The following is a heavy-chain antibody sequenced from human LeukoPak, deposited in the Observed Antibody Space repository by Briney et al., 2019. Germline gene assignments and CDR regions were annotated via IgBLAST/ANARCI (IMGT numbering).Heavy chain of an antibody. CDR1: GYTFTGYY. CDR2: INPNSGGT. J-gene: IGHJ4*02. V-gene: IGHV1-2*02. CDR3: ARGYYGDY. Sequence: ASVKVSCKASGYTFTGYYMHWVRQAPGQGLEWMGWINPNSGGTNYAQEFQGRVTMTRDTSISTAYMELSRLRSDDTAVYYCARGYYGDYWGQGTLVIVSS.